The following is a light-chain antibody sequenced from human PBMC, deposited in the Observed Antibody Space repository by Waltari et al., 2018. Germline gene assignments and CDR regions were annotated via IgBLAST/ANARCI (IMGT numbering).Light chain of an antibody. CDR1: QGINRD. J-gene: IGKJ2*01. V-gene: IGKV1-17*02. Sequence: DIQMTQSPSSLSASVGDTVTVSCRASQGINRDLKWFQLKPGKTPNLLIYDITTLHSGVPSRFSGSGSGTEFTLTIRNLRPEDFAVYYCLQHSTYPFTFGQGTKVEIK. CDR2: DIT. CDR3: LQHSTYPFT.